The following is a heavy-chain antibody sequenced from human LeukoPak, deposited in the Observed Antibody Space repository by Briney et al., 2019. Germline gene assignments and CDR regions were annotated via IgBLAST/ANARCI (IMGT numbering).Heavy chain of an antibody. J-gene: IGHJ4*02. Sequence: HPGGSLRLSCAASGFTFSSYAMSWVRQAPGKGLEWVSAISGSGGSTYYADSVKGRFTISRDNSKNTLYLQMNSLRAEDTAVYYCAKDKTRLRYFDNGRMGPFDYWGQGTLVTVSS. CDR3: AKDKTRLRYFDNGRMGPFDY. V-gene: IGHV3-23*01. CDR1: GFTFSSYA. D-gene: IGHD3-9*01. CDR2: ISGSGGST.